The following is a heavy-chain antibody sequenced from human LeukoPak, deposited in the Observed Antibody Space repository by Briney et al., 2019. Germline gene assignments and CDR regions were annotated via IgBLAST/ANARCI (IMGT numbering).Heavy chain of an antibody. Sequence: GASVKVSCKVSGYTLTELSMHWVRQAPGKGLEWMGGFDPEDGETINAQKFQGRVTMTEDTSTDTAYMELSSLRSEDTAVYYCATVPRTLSGSYYDPRPGLVTPRVWFDPWGQGTLVTVSS. CDR3: ATVPRTLSGSYYDPRPGLVTPRVWFDP. D-gene: IGHD1-26*01. CDR1: GYTLTELS. J-gene: IGHJ5*02. CDR2: FDPEDGET. V-gene: IGHV1-24*01.